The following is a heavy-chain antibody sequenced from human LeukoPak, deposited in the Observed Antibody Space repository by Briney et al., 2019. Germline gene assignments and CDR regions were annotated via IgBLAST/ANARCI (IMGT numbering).Heavy chain of an antibody. CDR1: GFTFTSYY. CDR3: ATGALVGAGGPYYYYGMDV. CDR2: INPSSGTT. V-gene: IGHV1-46*01. J-gene: IGHJ6*02. D-gene: IGHD1-26*01. Sequence: ASVKVSCKASGFTFTSYYIHWVRQAPGQGLDWVGIINPSSGTTSYAQEFQGRVTMTEDTSTDTAYMELSSLRSEDTAVYYCATGALVGAGGPYYYYGMDVWGQGTTVTVSS.